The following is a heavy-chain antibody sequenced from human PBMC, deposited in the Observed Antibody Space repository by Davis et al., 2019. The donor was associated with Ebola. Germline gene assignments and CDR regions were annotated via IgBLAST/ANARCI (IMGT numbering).Heavy chain of an antibody. CDR2: ISAYNGNT. CDR3: ARVITMVRGGWFDP. Sequence: GESLKISCKGSGYSFTSYGISWVRQAPGQGLEWMGWISAYNGNTNYAQKLQGRVTMTTDTSTSTAYMELRSLRSDDTAVYYCARVITMVRGGWFDPWGQGTLVTVSS. V-gene: IGHV1-18*01. CDR1: GYSFTSYG. D-gene: IGHD3-10*01. J-gene: IGHJ5*02.